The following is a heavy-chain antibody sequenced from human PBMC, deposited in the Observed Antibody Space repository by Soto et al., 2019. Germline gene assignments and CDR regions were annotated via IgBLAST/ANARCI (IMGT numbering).Heavy chain of an antibody. Sequence: PSETLSLTCAVYGGSFSGYYWSWIRQPPGKGLEWIGEINHSGSTNYNPSLKSRVTISVDTSKNQFSLKLSSVTAADTAVYYCARVGTMIVVVLDYWGQGTLVTVSS. V-gene: IGHV4-34*01. CDR3: ARVGTMIVVVLDY. J-gene: IGHJ4*02. CDR2: INHSGST. D-gene: IGHD3-22*01. CDR1: GGSFSGYY.